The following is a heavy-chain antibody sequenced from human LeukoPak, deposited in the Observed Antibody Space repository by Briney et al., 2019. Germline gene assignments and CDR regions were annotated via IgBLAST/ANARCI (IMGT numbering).Heavy chain of an antibody. CDR3: AKDFSTGDSSGYVDY. J-gene: IGHJ4*02. CDR2: IRYDGSNK. Sequence: GGSLRLSCAASGFTFSSYGMHWVRQAPGKGLEWVAFIRYDGSNKYYADSVKGRFTISGDNSKNTLYLQMNSLRAEDTAVYYCAKDFSTGDSSGYVDYWGQGTLVTVSS. V-gene: IGHV3-30*02. CDR1: GFTFSSYG. D-gene: IGHD3-22*01.